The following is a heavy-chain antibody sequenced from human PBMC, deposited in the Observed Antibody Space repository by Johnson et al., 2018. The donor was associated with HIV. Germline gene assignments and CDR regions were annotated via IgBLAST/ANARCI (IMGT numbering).Heavy chain of an antibody. V-gene: IGHV3-72*01. Sequence: VQLVESGGGLVQPGGSLRLSCAASGFTFSDHYMDWVRQAPEKGLEWVGRSRNKANSYTTESAASVKGRFTISRDDSKNSLYLQMNSLKTEDTAVYYCAREPEGWAFDICGQGTMVTVSS. J-gene: IGHJ3*02. CDR1: GFTFSDHY. D-gene: IGHD1-26*01. CDR2: SRNKANSYTT. CDR3: AREPEGWAFDI.